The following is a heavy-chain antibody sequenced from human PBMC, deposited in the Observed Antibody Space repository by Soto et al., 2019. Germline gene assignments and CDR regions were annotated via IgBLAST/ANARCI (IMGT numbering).Heavy chain of an antibody. CDR1: GFTFSSYW. J-gene: IGHJ4*02. V-gene: IGHV3-7*01. Sequence: GGSLRLSCAASGFTFSSYWMSWVRQAPGKGLEWVANIKQDGSEKYYVDSVKGRFTISRDNAKNSLYLQMNSLRAEDTAVYYCARDLYYDFWSGYLRDYWGQGTLVTVSS. CDR3: ARDLYYDFWSGYLRDY. CDR2: IKQDGSEK. D-gene: IGHD3-3*01.